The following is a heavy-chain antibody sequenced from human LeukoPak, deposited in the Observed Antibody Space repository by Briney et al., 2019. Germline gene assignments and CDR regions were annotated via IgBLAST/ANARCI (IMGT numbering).Heavy chain of an antibody. CDR3: ARGGIVVVVAAMGSNAFDI. D-gene: IGHD2-15*01. CDR1: GGSISSYY. CDR2: IYYSGST. Sequence: SETLSLTCTVSGGSISSYYWSWIRQPPGKGLEWIGYIYYSGSTNYNPSLKSRVTTSVDTSKNQFSLKLSSVTAADTAVYYCARGGIVVVVAAMGSNAFDIWGQGTMVTVSS. J-gene: IGHJ3*02. V-gene: IGHV4-59*01.